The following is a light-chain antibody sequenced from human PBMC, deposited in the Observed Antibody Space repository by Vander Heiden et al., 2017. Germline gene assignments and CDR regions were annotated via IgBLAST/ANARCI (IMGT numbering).Light chain of an antibody. CDR3: QQYGG. Sequence: EIVLPQSPGTLSLSPGERATLSCRASQSVSSYYLAWYQQKPGQAPRLLIYGTSSRATGIPDRFSGSGSGTDFTLTTSRLEPEDFAVYYCQQYGGFGQGTKLEIK. CDR2: GTS. CDR1: QSVSSYY. V-gene: IGKV3-20*01. J-gene: IGKJ2*03.